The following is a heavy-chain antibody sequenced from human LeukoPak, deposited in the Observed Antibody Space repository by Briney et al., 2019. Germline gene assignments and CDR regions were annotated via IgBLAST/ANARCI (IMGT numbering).Heavy chain of an antibody. CDR1: GGTFSSYA. D-gene: IGHD5-18*01. CDR3: AREFSLDTAMVHSFDY. V-gene: IGHV1-69*05. Sequence: SVKVSCKASGGTFSSYAISWVRQAPGQGLEWMGGIIPIFGTANYAQKFQGRVTITTDESTSTAYMELSSLRSEDTAVYYCAREFSLDTAMVHSFDYWGQGTLVTVSS. J-gene: IGHJ4*02. CDR2: IIPIFGTA.